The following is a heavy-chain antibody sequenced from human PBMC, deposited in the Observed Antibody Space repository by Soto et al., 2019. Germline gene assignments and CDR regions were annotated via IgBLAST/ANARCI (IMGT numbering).Heavy chain of an antibody. J-gene: IGHJ3*02. Sequence: QVQLVESGGGVVQPGRSLRLSCAASGFTFSSYGMHWVRQAPGKGLEWVAVISYDGSNKYYADSVKCRFTISRENSQNTLYLQMSILIAEDTAVYYCANTTGGYYSFDIWGQGTMVTVSS. CDR1: GFTFSSYG. CDR2: ISYDGSNK. D-gene: IGHD3-3*01. CDR3: ANTTGGYYSFDI. V-gene: IGHV3-30*18.